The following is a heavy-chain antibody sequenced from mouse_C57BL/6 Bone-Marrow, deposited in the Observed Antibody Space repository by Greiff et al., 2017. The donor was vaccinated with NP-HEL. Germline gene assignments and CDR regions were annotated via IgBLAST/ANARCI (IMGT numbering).Heavy chain of an antibody. D-gene: IGHD4-1*01. J-gene: IGHJ2*01. CDR1: GFTFSSYG. CDR2: ISSGGSYT. V-gene: IGHV5-6*01. Sequence: EVQLVESGGDLVKPGGSLKLSCAASGFTFSSYGMSWVRQTPDKRLEWVATISSGGSYTYYPDSVKGRFTISRDNAKNTLYLRMSSLESEDTAMYYCARHETGGYFDYWGQGTTLTVSS. CDR3: ARHETGGYFDY.